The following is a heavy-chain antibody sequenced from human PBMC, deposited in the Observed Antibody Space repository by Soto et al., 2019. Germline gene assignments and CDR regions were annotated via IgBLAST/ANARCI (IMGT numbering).Heavy chain of an antibody. CDR3: ARYGTSGDW. CDR2: ISSSGLTT. CDR1: GFNFRMYE. D-gene: IGHD3-10*01. J-gene: IGHJ5*01. V-gene: IGHV3-48*03. Sequence: GGSLRLSCQASGFNFRMYEMHWVRKAPGKGLEWVSYISSSGLTTYYADFAEGRFTISGDNAKDSLYLHLNSLRVGDTAVYYCARYGTSGDWWGLGTQVTVSS.